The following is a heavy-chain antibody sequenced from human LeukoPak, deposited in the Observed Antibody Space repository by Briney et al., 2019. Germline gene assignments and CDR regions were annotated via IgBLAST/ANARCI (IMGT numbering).Heavy chain of an antibody. CDR3: ARGSGIVVVPAYNWFDP. V-gene: IGHV3-30*01. CDR1: GFTFSSYA. J-gene: IGHJ5*02. CDR2: ISYDGSNK. Sequence: GGSLRLSCAASGFTFSSYAMHWVRQAPGKGLEWVAVISYDGSNKYYADSVKGRFTISRDNSKNTLYLQMNSLRAEDTAVYYCARGSGIVVVPAYNWFDPWGQGTLVTVSS. D-gene: IGHD2-2*01.